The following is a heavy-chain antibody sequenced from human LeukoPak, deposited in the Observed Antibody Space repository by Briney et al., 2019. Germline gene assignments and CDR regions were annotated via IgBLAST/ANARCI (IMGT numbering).Heavy chain of an antibody. CDR2: IYYSGST. V-gene: IGHV4-39*01. CDR1: GGSISNYY. J-gene: IGHJ4*02. Sequence: SETLSLTCTVSGGSISNYYWGWIRQPPGKGLEWIGSIYYSGSTYYNPSLKSRVTISVDTSKNQFSLKLSSVTAADTAVYYCARHFRREHAVYWGQGTLVTVSS. CDR3: ARHFRREHAVY.